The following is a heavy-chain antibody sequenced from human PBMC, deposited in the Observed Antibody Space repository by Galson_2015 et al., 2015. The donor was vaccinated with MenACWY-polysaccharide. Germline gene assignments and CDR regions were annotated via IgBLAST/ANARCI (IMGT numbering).Heavy chain of an antibody. Sequence: SVKVSCKASGYTFTSYHIHWVRQAPGQGLEWMGIINPSGGSTTYAQKFQDRVTMTRDTSTSTVYMDLSSLRSEDTAVYYCARDWGFNSGWCGVWGQGTLVTVSS. V-gene: IGHV1-46*01. CDR1: GYTFTSYH. J-gene: IGHJ4*02. CDR2: INPSGGST. CDR3: ARDWGFNSGWCGV. D-gene: IGHD6-19*01.